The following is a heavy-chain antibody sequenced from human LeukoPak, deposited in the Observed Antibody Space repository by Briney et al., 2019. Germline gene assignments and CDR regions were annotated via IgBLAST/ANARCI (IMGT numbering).Heavy chain of an antibody. CDR3: ATITMVRGVITFFDY. CDR1: GXSFTSYW. V-gene: IGHV5-51*01. Sequence: GESLKISCQGSGXSFTSYWSGWVRQMPGKGLEWMGIIYPADSNTRYSPSFQGQVTISADKSINTAYLQWSSLKASDTAMYYCATITMVRGVITFFDYWGQGTLVTVSS. D-gene: IGHD3-10*01. J-gene: IGHJ4*02. CDR2: IYPADSNT.